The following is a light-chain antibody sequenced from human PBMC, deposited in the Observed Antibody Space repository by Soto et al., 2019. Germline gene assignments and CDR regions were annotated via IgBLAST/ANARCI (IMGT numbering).Light chain of an antibody. J-gene: IGKJ2*01. Sequence: EIVLTQSPGTLSLSPGEKATLSCRASQSVSNTYLAWYQQKPGQAPRLLISDASSRATGIPDRFSGSGSGTDFTLTISSLQSEDFAIYYCQQYNDWPTYTFGQGTNLDIK. V-gene: IGKV3D-20*02. CDR1: QSVSNTY. CDR2: DAS. CDR3: QQYNDWPTYT.